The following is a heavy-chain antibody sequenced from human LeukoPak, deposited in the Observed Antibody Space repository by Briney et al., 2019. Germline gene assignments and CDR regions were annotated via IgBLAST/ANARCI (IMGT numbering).Heavy chain of an antibody. CDR1: GFTFSSYA. V-gene: IGHV3-23*01. D-gene: IGHD3-16*02. CDR2: ISGSGGST. J-gene: IGHJ6*03. CDR3: AGDYLPGRDDYYYMDV. Sequence: GGSLRLSCAASGFTFSSYAMSWVRQAPGKGLEWVSDISGSGGSTYSADSVKGRFTIFRDNSKNTLYLQMNSLRADDTALYYCAGDYLPGRDDYYYMDVWGKGTTVTVSS.